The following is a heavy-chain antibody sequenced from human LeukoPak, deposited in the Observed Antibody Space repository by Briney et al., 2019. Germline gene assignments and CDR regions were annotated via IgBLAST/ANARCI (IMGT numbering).Heavy chain of an antibody. CDR3: ARDPRRGSVY. V-gene: IGHV4-34*01. CDR1: GGSFSGYY. D-gene: IGHD3-10*01. Sequence: PSETPSLTCAVYGGSFSGYYWSWIRQPPGKGLEWIGEINHSGSTNYNPSLKSRVTISVDTSKNQFSLKLSSVTAADTAVYYCARDPRRGSVYWGQGTLVTVSS. CDR2: INHSGST. J-gene: IGHJ4*02.